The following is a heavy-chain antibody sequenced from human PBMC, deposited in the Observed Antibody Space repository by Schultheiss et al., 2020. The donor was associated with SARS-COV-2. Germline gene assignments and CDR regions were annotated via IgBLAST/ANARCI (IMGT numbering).Heavy chain of an antibody. Sequence: GGSLRLSCAASGFTFADYAMHWVRQAPGTGLEWVSGISWTSGSIGYADSVKGRFTISRDNAKNSLYLQMNSLRAEDTAVYYCARSPFPIVVVTAIYYFDYWGQGTLVTVSS. D-gene: IGHD2-21*02. CDR1: GFTFADYA. CDR2: ISWTSGSI. V-gene: IGHV3-9*01. CDR3: ARSPFPIVVVTAIYYFDY. J-gene: IGHJ4*02.